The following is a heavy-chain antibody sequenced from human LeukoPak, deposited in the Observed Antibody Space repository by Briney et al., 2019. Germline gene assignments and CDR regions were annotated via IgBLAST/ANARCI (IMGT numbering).Heavy chain of an antibody. J-gene: IGHJ2*01. CDR2: IKEDGSEK. V-gene: IGHV3-7*01. D-gene: IGHD2-15*01. Sequence: GGSLRLSCEASGFTFSDYWMSWVRQAPGKGLEWVANIKEDGSEKYYVDSVKGRSTISREKAKNSLFLQMNSLRAEDTAVYYCARKREYCSGGSCDWYFDLWGRGTLVTVSS. CDR3: ARKREYCSGGSCDWYFDL. CDR1: GFTFSDYW.